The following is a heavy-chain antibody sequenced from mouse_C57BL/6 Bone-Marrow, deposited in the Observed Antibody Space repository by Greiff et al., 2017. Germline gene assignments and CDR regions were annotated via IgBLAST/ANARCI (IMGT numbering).Heavy chain of an antibody. CDR1: GYTFTSYW. CDR2: INPSDGDT. V-gene: IGHV1-74*01. CDR3: ANIYYDDDDPV. D-gene: IGHD2-4*01. Sequence: VQLQQPGAELVKPGASVKVSCKASGYTFTSYWMHWVKQRPGQGLEWIGRINPSDGDTNYNQKFKGKATLTVDKSSSTAYMQLSSLTSEDSAVYYCANIYYDDDDPVWGTGTTVTVSS. J-gene: IGHJ1*03.